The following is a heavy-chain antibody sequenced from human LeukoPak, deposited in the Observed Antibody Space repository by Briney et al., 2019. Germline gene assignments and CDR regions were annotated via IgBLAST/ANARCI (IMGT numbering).Heavy chain of an antibody. V-gene: IGHV1-8*01. CDR3: ARGPPYYDYVWGSYRYPADY. CDR1: GYTFTSYD. J-gene: IGHJ4*02. CDR2: MNPNSGNT. Sequence: GASVKVCCKASGYTFTSYDINWVRQATGQGLEWMGWMNPNSGNTGYAQKFQGRVTMTRNTSISTAYMELSSLRSEDTAVYYCARGPPYYDYVWGSYRYPADYWGQGTLVTVSS. D-gene: IGHD3-16*02.